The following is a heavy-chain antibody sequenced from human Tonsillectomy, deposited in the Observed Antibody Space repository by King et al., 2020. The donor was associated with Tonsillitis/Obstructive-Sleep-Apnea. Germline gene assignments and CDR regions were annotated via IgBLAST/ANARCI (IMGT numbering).Heavy chain of an antibody. Sequence: VQLVESGGGLVQPGGSLRLSCAASGFTFSSYARSWVRQAPGKGLEWVSAISGSGGSTYYADSVKGRFTISRDNSKKTLYLQMNSLRAEDTAVYYCARVAVARIAAAEIYYSYYLYVWGKGTTVTVSS. CDR3: ARVAVARIAAAEIYYSYYLYV. D-gene: IGHD6-13*01. J-gene: IGHJ6*03. CDR1: GFTFSSYA. CDR2: ISGSGGST. V-gene: IGHV3-23*04.